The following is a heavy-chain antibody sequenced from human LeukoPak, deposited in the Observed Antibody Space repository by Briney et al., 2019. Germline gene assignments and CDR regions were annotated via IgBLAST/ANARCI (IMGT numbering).Heavy chain of an antibody. V-gene: IGHV3-48*01. CDR1: GFTFSSYS. D-gene: IGHD4-17*01. Sequence: GGSLILSCAASGFTFSSYSMNWVRQAPGKGLEWVSYISSSSSTIYYADSVKGRFTISRDNAKNSLYLQMNSLRAEDTAVYYCASLWYGDYGSYWGQGTLVTVSS. J-gene: IGHJ4*02. CDR3: ASLWYGDYGSY. CDR2: ISSSSSTI.